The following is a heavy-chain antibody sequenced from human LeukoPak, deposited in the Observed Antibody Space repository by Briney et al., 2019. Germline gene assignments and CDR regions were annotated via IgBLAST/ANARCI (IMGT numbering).Heavy chain of an antibody. D-gene: IGHD6-19*01. CDR2: IYYSGST. V-gene: IGHV4-39*01. CDR1: GDSISSSSYY. Sequence: SETLSLTCTVSGDSISSSSYYWVWLRQPPGKGLEWIATIYYSGSTYYNPSLKSRVTISVDTSKNQLSLKLTAVTAADTAVYYCARNSAVATSRSWFDPWGQGTLVTVSS. CDR3: ARNSAVATSRSWFDP. J-gene: IGHJ5*02.